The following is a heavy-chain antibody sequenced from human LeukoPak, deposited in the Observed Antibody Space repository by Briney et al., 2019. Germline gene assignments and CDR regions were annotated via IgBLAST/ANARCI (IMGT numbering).Heavy chain of an antibody. CDR2: ISAYNGNT. V-gene: IGHV1-18*01. D-gene: IGHD3-10*01. J-gene: IGHJ4*02. CDR1: GYTFISYD. CDR3: ARDAVRVVISALLRISKRGHYYFDY. Sequence: ASVKVSCKASGYTFISYDINWVRQAPGQGLEWMGWISAYNGNTKYPQNLQGRVTMTTDTSTSTAYMELRSLTSDDTAVYYCARDAVRVVISALLRISKRGHYYFDYWGQGTLVTVSS.